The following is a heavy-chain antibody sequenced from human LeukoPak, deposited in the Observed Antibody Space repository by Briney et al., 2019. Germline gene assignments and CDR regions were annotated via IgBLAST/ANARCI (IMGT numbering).Heavy chain of an antibody. J-gene: IGHJ6*02. Sequence: GGSLRLSCAASGFTFSSYAMSWVRQAPGKGLEWVSAISGSGGSTYYADSVKGRFTISRDNSKNTLYLQMNSLRAEDTAVYYCAKGLGDSKYYYGMDVWGQGTTVTVSS. V-gene: IGHV3-23*01. CDR2: ISGSGGST. CDR1: GFTFSSYA. CDR3: AKGLGDSKYYYGMDV. D-gene: IGHD3-3*01.